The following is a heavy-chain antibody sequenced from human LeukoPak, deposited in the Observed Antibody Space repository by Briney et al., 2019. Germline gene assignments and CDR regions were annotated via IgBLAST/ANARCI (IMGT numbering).Heavy chain of an antibody. Sequence: SETLSLTCSVSGGSISSSSSYWGWIRQPPGKGLEWIGSIYYSGSSFDNLALKSRVTISVDTSKNQFSLKLSSVTAADTAVYYCARDDGRDSTYSGRYFFDYWGQGTLVTVSS. CDR3: ARDDGRDSTYSGRYFFDY. V-gene: IGHV4-39*07. D-gene: IGHD1-26*01. J-gene: IGHJ4*02. CDR2: IYYSGSS. CDR1: GGSISSSSSY.